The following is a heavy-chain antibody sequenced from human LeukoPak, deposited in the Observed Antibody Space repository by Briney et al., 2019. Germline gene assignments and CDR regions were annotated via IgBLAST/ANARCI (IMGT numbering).Heavy chain of an antibody. CDR2: IYTSGST. CDR3: ARLLYDFWSGYYTGTDYYYMDV. D-gene: IGHD3-3*01. Sequence: SATLSLTCTVSNGSFSNHFWSWIRQPPGKGLEWIGYIYTSGSTDYNPSLKSRVTISVDTSKNQFSLKLSSVTAADTAVYYCARLLYDFWSGYYTGTDYYYMDVWGKGTTVTVSS. V-gene: IGHV4-4*09. CDR1: NGSFSNHF. J-gene: IGHJ6*03.